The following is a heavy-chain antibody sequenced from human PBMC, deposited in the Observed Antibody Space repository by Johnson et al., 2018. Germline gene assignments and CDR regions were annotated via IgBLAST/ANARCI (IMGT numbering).Heavy chain of an antibody. CDR2: ISYDGSTK. D-gene: IGHD2-15*01. CDR1: GFTFSTFA. CDR3: ASWAAYCSDGSCYSEEFSSGPFDY. Sequence: QVQLVEAGGGVVEPGRSMRLSCAASGFTFSTFAMHWVRQAPGKGLEWVAVISYDGSTKYGADSVKGRFTISRDNSRNTLYLQMNSLGVEDTPVYYCASWAAYCSDGSCYSEEFSSGPFDYWGQGTLVTVSS. J-gene: IGHJ4*02. V-gene: IGHV3-30-3*01.